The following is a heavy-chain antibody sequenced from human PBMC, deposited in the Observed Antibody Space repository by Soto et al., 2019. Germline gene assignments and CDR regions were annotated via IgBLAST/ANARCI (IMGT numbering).Heavy chain of an antibody. J-gene: IGHJ4*02. CDR3: AKDKGGSPFGPYFDY. CDR2: MSWNGGTI. D-gene: IGHD3-16*01. Sequence: EVQLVESGGGLVQPGRSLRLSCAASGFTFDDYAMHWVRQVPGKGLEWVSGMSWNGGTIHYADSVRGRFIFSRDNVRNSLYLQMNSLKTEDTAFYYCAKDKGGSPFGPYFDYWGPGTLVTVSS. V-gene: IGHV3-9*01. CDR1: GFTFDDYA.